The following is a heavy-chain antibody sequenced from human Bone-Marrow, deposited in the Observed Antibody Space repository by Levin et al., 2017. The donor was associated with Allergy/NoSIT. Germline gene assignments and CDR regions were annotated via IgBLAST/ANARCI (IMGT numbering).Heavy chain of an antibody. CDR1: GFTFSDYY. Sequence: GESLKISCAASGFTFSDYYMSWIRQAPGKGLEWVSYISSSGSTIYYADSVKGRFTISRDNAKNSLYLQMNSLRAEDTAVYYCASIAVAGPPFDYWGQGTLVTVSS. CDR2: ISSSGSTI. D-gene: IGHD6-19*01. V-gene: IGHV3-11*01. CDR3: ASIAVAGPPFDY. J-gene: IGHJ4*02.